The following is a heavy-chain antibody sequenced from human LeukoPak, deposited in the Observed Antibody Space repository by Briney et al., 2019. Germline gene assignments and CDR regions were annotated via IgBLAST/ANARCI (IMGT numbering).Heavy chain of an antibody. V-gene: IGHV3-74*01. CDR1: GFTFSSYR. J-gene: IGHJ4*02. CDR3: ALIAVAGDPNDY. CDR2: INSDGSST. Sequence: PGGSLRLSCAASGFTFSSYRMHWVRQAPGKGLVWVSRINSDGSSTSYADSVKGRFTISRDNAKNTLYLQMNSLRAEDTAVYYCALIAVAGDPNDYWGQGTLVTVSS. D-gene: IGHD6-19*01.